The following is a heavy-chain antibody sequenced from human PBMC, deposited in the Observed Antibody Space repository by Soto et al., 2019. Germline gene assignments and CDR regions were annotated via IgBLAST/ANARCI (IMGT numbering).Heavy chain of an antibody. CDR1: GFTFSNYG. V-gene: IGHV3-30*03. D-gene: IGHD3-10*01. J-gene: IGHJ6*02. CDR2: ISYDGSKK. CDR3: ARGRGSNYYGLEV. Sequence: PGGSLRLSCAASGFTFSNYGMHWVRQAPGKGLEWVAAISYDGSKKYYVDSVKARFTISRDNSKNTVYLQVNSLSAEDTAVYTCARGRGSNYYGLEVWGRGTTVTVSS.